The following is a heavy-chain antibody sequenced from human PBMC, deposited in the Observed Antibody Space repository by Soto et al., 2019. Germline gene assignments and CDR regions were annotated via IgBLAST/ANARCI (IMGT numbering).Heavy chain of an antibody. V-gene: IGHV3-15*01. CDR2: IKSKTDGGTT. CDR1: GFTFSNAW. J-gene: IGHJ4*02. D-gene: IGHD3-9*01. CDR3: TTDEYDILTGYKRLGNKPEIDS. Sequence: GGSLRLSCAASGFTFSNAWMSWVRQAPGKGLEWVGRIKSKTDGGTTDYAAPVKGRFTISRDDSKNTLYLQMNSLKTEDTAVYYCTTDEYDILTGYKRLGNKPEIDSWGQGTLVTVSS.